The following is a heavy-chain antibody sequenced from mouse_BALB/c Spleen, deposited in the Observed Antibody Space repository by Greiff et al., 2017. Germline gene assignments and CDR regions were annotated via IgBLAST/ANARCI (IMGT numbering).Heavy chain of an antibody. CDR3: AKHPHYDGSSYWYFDV. V-gene: IGHV2-6-5*01. CDR1: GFSLTDYG. J-gene: IGHJ1*01. CDR2: IWGGGST. D-gene: IGHD1-1*01. Sequence: QVQLKESGPGLVAPSQSLSITCTVSGFSLTDYGVSWIRQPPGKGLEWLGVIWGGGSTYYTSALKSRLSISEDNSKSQVFLKMNSLQTDETSMYYCAKHPHYDGSSYWYFDVWGAGTTVTVSS.